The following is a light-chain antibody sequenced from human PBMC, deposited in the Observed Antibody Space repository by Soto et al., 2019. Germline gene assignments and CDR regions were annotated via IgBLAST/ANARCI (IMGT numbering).Light chain of an antibody. CDR2: DAT. CDR3: QQHINWPLT. V-gene: IGKV3-11*01. Sequence: EIVLTQSPVIVSLSPGERATLSCRASQTVDNFLAWYQLKPGKAPRLLIYDATKRASGIPVRFTGSGSGTDFTLTISSLEPEDFALYYCQQHINWPLTFGGGTKVDIK. CDR1: QTVDNF. J-gene: IGKJ4*01.